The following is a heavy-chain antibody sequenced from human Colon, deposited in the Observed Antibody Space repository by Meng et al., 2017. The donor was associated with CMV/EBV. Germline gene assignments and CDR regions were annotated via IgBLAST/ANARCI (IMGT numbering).Heavy chain of an antibody. J-gene: IGHJ6*02. CDR2: ITYDGYNK. CDR1: GFTFNTYA. Sequence: GESLKISCAASGFTFNTYAMHWVRQAPGKGLEWVAVITYDGYNKYYADSVKGRFTISRDSSKNTMFLQVNSLRTEDTAVYYCARSLRDYSTSSNYYYYGLDVWGQGTTVTVSS. CDR3: ARSLRDYSTSSNYYYYGLDV. V-gene: IGHV3-30-3*01. D-gene: IGHD6-6*01.